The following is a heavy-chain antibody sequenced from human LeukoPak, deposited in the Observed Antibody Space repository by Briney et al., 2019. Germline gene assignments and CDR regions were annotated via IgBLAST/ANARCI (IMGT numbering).Heavy chain of an antibody. J-gene: IGHJ4*02. CDR3: AVRPRYCSGGSCYRGGGFDY. D-gene: IGHD2-15*01. CDR1: GYTFTSHD. Sequence: ASVKVPCKASGYTFTSHDINWVRQATGQGLEWMGWMNPNSGNTGYAQKFQGRVTMTRNTSISTAYMELSTLRSEDTAVYYCAVRPRYCSGGSCYRGGGFDYWGQGTLVTVSS. CDR2: MNPNSGNT. V-gene: IGHV1-8*01.